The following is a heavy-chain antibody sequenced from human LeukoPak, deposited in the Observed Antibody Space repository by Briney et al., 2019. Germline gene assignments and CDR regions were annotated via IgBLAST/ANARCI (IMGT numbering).Heavy chain of an antibody. Sequence: GGSLRLSCAASGFTFSSYAMSWVRQAPGKGLEWVSGITDSGRKSYYADSVKGRFSISRDNSKNTVYLQMSDLRAEDTAVYYCAKITKATTPNYWGQGTLVTVSS. V-gene: IGHV3-23*01. CDR3: AKITKATTPNY. J-gene: IGHJ4*02. CDR1: GFTFSSYA. D-gene: IGHD4-17*01. CDR2: ITDSGRKS.